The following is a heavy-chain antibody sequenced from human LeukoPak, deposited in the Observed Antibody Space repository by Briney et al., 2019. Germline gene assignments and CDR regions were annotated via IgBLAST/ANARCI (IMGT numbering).Heavy chain of an antibody. CDR3: AREGPSVTPYY. D-gene: IGHD4-17*01. CDR2: IKQDGSEK. J-gene: IGHJ4*02. V-gene: IGHV3-7*01. CDR1: GFKFSSNW. Sequence: GGSLRLSCAASGFKFSSNWMSWVRQAPGKGLEWVANIKQDGSEKYYVDSVKGRFTISRANAKSSLYLQMNSLRAEDTAVYYCAREGPSVTPYYWGQGTLVTVSS.